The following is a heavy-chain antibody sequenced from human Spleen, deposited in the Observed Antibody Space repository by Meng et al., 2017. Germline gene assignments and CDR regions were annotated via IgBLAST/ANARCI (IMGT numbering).Heavy chain of an antibody. J-gene: IGHJ6*02. Sequence: ASVKVSCKASGYTFTSYDINWVRQATGQGLEWMGWMNPNSGNTGYAQKFQGRVTMTRNTSISTAYMELRSLRSEDTAVYYCARVPLEYSSSSLSLYYYYYGMDVWGQGTTVTVSS. CDR2: MNPNSGNT. CDR3: ARVPLEYSSSSLSLYYYYYGMDV. D-gene: IGHD6-6*01. CDR1: GYTFTSYD. V-gene: IGHV1-8*01.